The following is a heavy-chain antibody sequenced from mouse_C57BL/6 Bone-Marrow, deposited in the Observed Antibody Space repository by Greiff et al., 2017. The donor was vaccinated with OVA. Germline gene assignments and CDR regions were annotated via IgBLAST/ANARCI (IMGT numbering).Heavy chain of an antibody. Sequence: VQLQQSGAELVRPGASVKLSCKASGYTFTDYYINWVKQRPGQGLEWIARIYPGSGNTYYNEKFKGKATLTAEKSSSTVYMQLSSLTSEDSAVYFCARLGTTVVATRNYYAMDYWGQGTSVTVSS. CDR1: GYTFTDYY. D-gene: IGHD1-1*01. J-gene: IGHJ4*01. V-gene: IGHV1-76*01. CDR3: ARLGTTVVATRNYYAMDY. CDR2: IYPGSGNT.